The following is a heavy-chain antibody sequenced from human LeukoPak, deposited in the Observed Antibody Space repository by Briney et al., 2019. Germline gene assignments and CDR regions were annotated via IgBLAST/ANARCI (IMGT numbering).Heavy chain of an antibody. CDR1: GGSFSGYY. CDR3: ARRAGVVVPAANGLARYYYYYYMDV. V-gene: IGHV4-34*01. Sequence: SETLSLTCAVYGGSFSGYYWSWIRQPPGKGLEWIGEINHSGSTNYNPSLKSRVTISVDTSKNQFSLKLSSVTAADTAVYYCARRAGVVVPAANGLARYYYYYYMDVWGKGTTVTISS. J-gene: IGHJ6*03. CDR2: INHSGST. D-gene: IGHD2-2*01.